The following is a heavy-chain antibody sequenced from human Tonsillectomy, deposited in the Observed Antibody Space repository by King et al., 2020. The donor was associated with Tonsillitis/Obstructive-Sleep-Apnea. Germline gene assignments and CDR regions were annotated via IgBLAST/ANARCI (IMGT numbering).Heavy chain of an antibody. CDR3: AKGGTAAGTFDY. CDR1: GLTFDDYT. J-gene: IGHJ4*02. D-gene: IGHD2-15*01. CDR2: ISWDGGRT. V-gene: IGHV3-43*01. Sequence: EVQLVESGGVVVQPGGSLRLSCAASGLTFDDYTMHWVRQATGKGLEWVSLISWDGGRTHYADSVKGRFTISRDNSKNSLYLQMNSLRIEDTALYYCAKGGTAAGTFDYWGQGTLVTVSS.